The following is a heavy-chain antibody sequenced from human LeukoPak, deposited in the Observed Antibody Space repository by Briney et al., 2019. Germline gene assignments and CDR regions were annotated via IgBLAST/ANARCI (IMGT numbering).Heavy chain of an antibody. CDR3: ARAVVEDDAFDF. CDR2: SDPKSGAT. CDR1: GYTFTSYY. D-gene: IGHD2-21*01. Sequence: GASVQVSCKTSGYTFTSYYIHWLRQAPGQRFEWMGWSDPKSGATKYEHFQGRVTMTRDTSISTAYMELSRLTSDDTVFYYCARAVVEDDAFDFWGQGTMVTVSS. V-gene: IGHV1-2*02. J-gene: IGHJ3*01.